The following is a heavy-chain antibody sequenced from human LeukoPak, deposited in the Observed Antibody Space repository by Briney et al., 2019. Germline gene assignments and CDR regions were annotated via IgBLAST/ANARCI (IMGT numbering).Heavy chain of an antibody. J-gene: IGHJ4*02. CDR3: ARDGYSSGWSHFDY. D-gene: IGHD6-19*01. Sequence: SETLSLTCTVSGGSISSDYWSWIRQPPGKGLEWIGYIYYSGSTNYNPSLKSRVTISVDTSKNQFSLKLSSVTAADTAVYYCARDGYSSGWSHFDYWGQGTLVTVSS. CDR2: IYYSGST. CDR1: GGSISSDY. V-gene: IGHV4-59*01.